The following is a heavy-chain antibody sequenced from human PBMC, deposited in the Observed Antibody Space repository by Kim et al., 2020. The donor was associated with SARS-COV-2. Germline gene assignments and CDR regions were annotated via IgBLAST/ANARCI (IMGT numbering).Heavy chain of an antibody. CDR3: ARAYCGGDCYSSHARDAFDI. Sequence: SVKVSCKASGGTFSSYAISWVRQAPGQGLEWMGGIIPIFGTANYAQKFQGRVTITADESTSTAYMELSSLRSEDTAVYYCARAYCGGDCYSSHARDAFDIWGQGTMVTVSS. CDR2: IIPIFGTA. J-gene: IGHJ3*02. CDR1: GGTFSSYA. V-gene: IGHV1-69*13. D-gene: IGHD2-21*02.